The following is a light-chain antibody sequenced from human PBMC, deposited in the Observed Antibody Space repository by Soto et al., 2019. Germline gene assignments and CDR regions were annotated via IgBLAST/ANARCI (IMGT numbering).Light chain of an antibody. V-gene: IGKV1-39*01. CDR1: QNISNS. CDR3: QHSNSAPYT. Sequence: DIQMTQSPSSLSASVGDRVTITCRASQNISNSLNWYQHKPRKAPKLLIYAASSLQSGIPSRFSGSGSGTDFTLTISNLLPEDFATYYCQHSNSAPYTFGQGTRLEIK. J-gene: IGKJ2*01. CDR2: AAS.